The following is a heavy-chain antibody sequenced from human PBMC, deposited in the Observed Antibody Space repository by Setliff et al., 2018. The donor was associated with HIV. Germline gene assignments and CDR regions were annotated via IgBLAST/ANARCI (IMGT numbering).Heavy chain of an antibody. Sequence: GASVKVSCKASGYTFTTYDINWVRQATGQGLEWMGWMNPNSGDTGYAQMFQDRITMTRDTSIGTAYLELSNLRSDDTAVYYCARGALRFLERFQIDPWGQGTLVTVSS. V-gene: IGHV1-8*02. CDR2: MNPNSGDT. J-gene: IGHJ5*02. D-gene: IGHD3-3*01. CDR1: GYTFTTYD. CDR3: ARGALRFLERFQIDP.